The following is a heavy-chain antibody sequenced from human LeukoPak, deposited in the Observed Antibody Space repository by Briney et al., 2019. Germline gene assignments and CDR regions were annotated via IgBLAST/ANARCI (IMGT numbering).Heavy chain of an antibody. V-gene: IGHV3-23*01. D-gene: IGHD3-9*01. J-gene: IGHJ3*02. CDR2: ISGSGGST. Sequence: PGGSLRLSCAASGFTFSSYAMTWVRQAPGKGLEWVSAISGSGGSTYYADSVKGRFTISRDNSKSTLYLQINSLRAEDTAVYYCAKGYDILTLDAFDIWGQGTMVTVFS. CDR3: AKGYDILTLDAFDI. CDR1: GFTFSSYA.